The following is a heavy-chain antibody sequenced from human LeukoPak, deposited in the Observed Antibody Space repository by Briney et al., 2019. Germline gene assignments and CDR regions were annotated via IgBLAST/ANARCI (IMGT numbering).Heavy chain of an antibody. CDR2: ISGSGGST. V-gene: IGHV3-23*01. Sequence: GGSLRLSCAASGFTFSSYAMSWVRQAPGKGLEWVSAISGSGGSTYYADSVKGRFTISRDNSKNTLYLQMNSLRAEDTAVYYCAKADIVVVPAAITPDYWGQGTPVTVSS. D-gene: IGHD2-2*02. CDR1: GFTFSSYA. CDR3: AKADIVVVPAAITPDY. J-gene: IGHJ4*02.